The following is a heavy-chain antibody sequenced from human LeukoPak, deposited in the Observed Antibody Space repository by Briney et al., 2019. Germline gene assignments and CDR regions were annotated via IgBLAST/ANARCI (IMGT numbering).Heavy chain of an antibody. CDR1: GFTFSGHN. CDR3: ARAMSTFGGVRNYFDS. D-gene: IGHD3-16*01. CDR2: VSISSGTI. J-gene: IGHJ4*02. Sequence: PGGSLRLSCAASGFTFSGHNMNWVRQAPGKGLEWISFVSISSGTIYYADSVKGRFRISRDNAKSSLDLEMNSLRAEDTAVYHCARAMSTFGGVRNYFDSWGQGTLVTVSS. V-gene: IGHV3-48*04.